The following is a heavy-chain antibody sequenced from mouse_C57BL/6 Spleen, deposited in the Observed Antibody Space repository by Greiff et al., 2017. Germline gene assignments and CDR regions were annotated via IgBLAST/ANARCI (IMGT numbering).Heavy chain of an antibody. V-gene: IGHV14-3*01. J-gene: IGHJ2*01. D-gene: IGHD2-4*01. Sequence: EVQLQQSVAELVRPGASVKLSCTASGFNFKNTYMHWVKQRPEQGLEWIGRIDPANGNTKYAPKFQGKDTITADTSSNTAYLQHSSLTSEDTAIYYCATRYYDYDGDFDYWGQGTTLTVSS. CDR2: IDPANGNT. CDR3: ATRYYDYDGDFDY. CDR1: GFNFKNTY.